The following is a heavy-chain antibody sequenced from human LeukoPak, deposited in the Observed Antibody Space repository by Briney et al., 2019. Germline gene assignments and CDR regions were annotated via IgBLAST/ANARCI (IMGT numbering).Heavy chain of an antibody. J-gene: IGHJ3*02. D-gene: IGHD4-17*01. CDR3: ARREPTTVTHWAFDI. CDR1: GFTFSSYA. CDR2: ISYDGSNK. Sequence: GRSLRLSCAASGFTFSSYAMHWVRQAPGKGLEWVAVISYDGSNKYYADSVKGRFTISRDNSKNTLYLQMNSLRAEDTAVYYCARREPTTVTHWAFDIWGQGTIVTVSS. V-gene: IGHV3-30*04.